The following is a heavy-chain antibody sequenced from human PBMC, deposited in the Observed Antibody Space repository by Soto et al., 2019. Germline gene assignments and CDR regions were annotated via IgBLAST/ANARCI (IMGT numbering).Heavy chain of an antibody. Sequence: GWSLRLSCAASGFTFSSYSMNWVRQAPGKGLGWISYISTTSGSIYYADSVKGRFTIPRDNAKNSLFLQMNSLRDEDTAVYYCARKGVAFDYWGQGALVTVSS. J-gene: IGHJ4*02. CDR3: ARKGVAFDY. D-gene: IGHD3-3*01. V-gene: IGHV3-48*02. CDR2: ISTTSGSI. CDR1: GFTFSSYS.